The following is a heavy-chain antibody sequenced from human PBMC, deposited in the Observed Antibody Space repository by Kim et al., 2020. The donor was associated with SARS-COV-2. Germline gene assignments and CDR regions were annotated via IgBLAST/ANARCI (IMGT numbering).Heavy chain of an antibody. J-gene: IGHJ6*02. CDR1: GFTFSDYY. CDR2: ISSSGSTI. CDR3: ARPAVAGTRVDYYYYGMDV. D-gene: IGHD6-19*01. V-gene: IGHV3-11*04. Sequence: GGSLRLSCAASGFTFSDYYMSWIRQAPGKGLEWVSYISSSGSTIYYADSVKGRFTISRDNAKNSLYLQMNSLRAEDTAVYYCARPAVAGTRVDYYYYGMDVWGQGTTVTVSS.